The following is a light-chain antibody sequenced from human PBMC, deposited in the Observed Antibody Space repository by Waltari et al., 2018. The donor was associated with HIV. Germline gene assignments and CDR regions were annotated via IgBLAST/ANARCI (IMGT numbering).Light chain of an antibody. V-gene: IGKV3-11*01. CDR3: QQRSNWPRT. Sequence: EIVLTQSPATLSLSPGERATLSSRASQSVSSYLAWYQQKPGQAPRLLIYDASNRATGIPVRFSGSGSGTNFTLTISGLEPEDFAVYYCQQRSNWPRTFGQGTKVEIK. CDR2: DAS. CDR1: QSVSSY. J-gene: IGKJ1*01.